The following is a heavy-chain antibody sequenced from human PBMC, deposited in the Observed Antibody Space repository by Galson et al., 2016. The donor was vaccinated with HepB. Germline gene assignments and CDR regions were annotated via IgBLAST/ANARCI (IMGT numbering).Heavy chain of an antibody. J-gene: IGHJ6*03. CDR2: MWSDGTNK. CDR3: ARPSGSRQFLHHYFYIDV. Sequence: SLRLSCAASGFKFNNYAMHWVRQAPDKGLEWVAVMWSDGTNKYYADSVKGRFTISRDNPKNTLYLHMDSLRVEDTAVYYCARPSGSRQFLHHYFYIDVWGKGTTVSVSS. V-gene: IGHV3-33*01. CDR1: GFKFNNYA. D-gene: IGHD1-26*01.